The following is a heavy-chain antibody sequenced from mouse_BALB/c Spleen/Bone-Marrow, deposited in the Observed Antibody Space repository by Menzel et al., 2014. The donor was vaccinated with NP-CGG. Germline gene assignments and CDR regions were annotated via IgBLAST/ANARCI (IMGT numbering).Heavy chain of an antibody. D-gene: IGHD4-1*01. V-gene: IGHV5-17*02. J-gene: IGHJ2*01. CDR1: GFTFSSFG. Sequence: EVQRVESGGGSVQPGGSRKLSCAASGFTFSSFGMHWVRQTPEKGLEWVAYISSGSSTIYYADTVKGRFTISRDNPKNTLFLQVTSLRSEDTAMYYCTRGGNWDDFDYWGQGTTLTVSS. CDR2: ISSGSSTI. CDR3: TRGGNWDDFDY.